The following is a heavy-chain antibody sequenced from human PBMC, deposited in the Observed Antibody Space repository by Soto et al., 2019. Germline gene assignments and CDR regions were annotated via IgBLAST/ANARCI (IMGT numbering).Heavy chain of an antibody. CDR3: ARTSWDFWSGYRKYYFDY. Sequence: GASVKVSCKASGYTFTSYGISWVRQAPGQGLEWMGWISAYNGNTNYAQKLQGRVTMTTDTSTSTAYMELRSLRSDDTAVYYCARTSWDFWSGYRKYYFDYWGQGTLVTVSS. D-gene: IGHD3-3*01. CDR2: ISAYNGNT. CDR1: GYTFTSYG. J-gene: IGHJ4*02. V-gene: IGHV1-18*01.